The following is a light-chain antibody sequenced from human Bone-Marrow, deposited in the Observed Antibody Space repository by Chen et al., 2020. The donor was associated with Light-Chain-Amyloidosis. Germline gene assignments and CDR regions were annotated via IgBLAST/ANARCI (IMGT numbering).Light chain of an antibody. CDR3: QSADSSGTYEVI. CDR1: DLPTKY. Sequence: SYELTQPPSVPVPPGQTPRTTCPGDDLPTKYAYWYQQKPGQAPVLVIHRDTERPSGISERFSGSSSGTTATLTISGVQAEDEADYHCQSADSSGTYEVIFGGGTKLTVL. J-gene: IGLJ2*01. CDR2: RDT. V-gene: IGLV3-25*03.